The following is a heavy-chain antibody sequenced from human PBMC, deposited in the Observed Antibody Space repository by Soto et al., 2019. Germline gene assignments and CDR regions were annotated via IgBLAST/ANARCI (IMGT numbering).Heavy chain of an antibody. CDR3: ARDSSDYGDYVGTRAFDI. V-gene: IGHV4-4*02. CDR2: IYHSGST. Sequence: SETLSLTCAVSSGSISSSNWWSWVRQPPGKGLEWIGEIYHSGSTNYNPSLKSRVTISVDKSKNQFSLKLSSVTAADTAVYYCARDSSDYGDYVGTRAFDIWGQGTMVTVSS. D-gene: IGHD4-17*01. J-gene: IGHJ3*02. CDR1: SGSISSSNW.